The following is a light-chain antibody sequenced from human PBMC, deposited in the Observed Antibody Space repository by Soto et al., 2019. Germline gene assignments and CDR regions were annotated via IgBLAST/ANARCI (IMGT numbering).Light chain of an antibody. Sequence: EIVLTQSPANLSLSPGERATLSCRASQSVSSYLAWYQQKPGQAPRLLIYDASNRATGIPARFSGSGSVTDFTLTIISLEPEDFAVYYCQQRSNWLFTFGPGTKVDIK. J-gene: IGKJ3*01. CDR1: QSVSSY. V-gene: IGKV3-11*01. CDR3: QQRSNWLFT. CDR2: DAS.